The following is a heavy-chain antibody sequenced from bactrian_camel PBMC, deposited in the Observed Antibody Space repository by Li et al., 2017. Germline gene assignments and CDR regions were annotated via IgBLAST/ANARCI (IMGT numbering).Heavy chain of an antibody. Sequence: QVQLVESGGDSVQAGGSPRLSCVVSGNTASSSCMAWFRQKLGKERERVARIDWHDAPTYEDSVKGRFFISKDGPKSTLYLQMNNLQLDDSAMYYCAAAGDRWCSFTSDFPYWGQGTQVTVS. J-gene: IGHJ4*01. D-gene: IGHD3*01. CDR1: GNTASSSC. CDR2: IDWHDAP. CDR3: AAAGDRWCSFTSDFPY. V-gene: IGHV3S53*01.